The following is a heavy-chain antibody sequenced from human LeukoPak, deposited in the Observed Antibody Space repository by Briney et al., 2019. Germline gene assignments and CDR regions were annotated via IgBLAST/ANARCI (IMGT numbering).Heavy chain of an antibody. Sequence: GGSLRLSCAASGFTFSSYAMNWVRQAPGKGLEWVSAISASGGTTYYADSVKGRFTISRDNSENTLFLQMNSLRAEDTAVYYCAKEPREYCSSTSCPNWFDSWGQGTLVTVSS. CDR1: GFTFSSYA. D-gene: IGHD2-2*01. V-gene: IGHV3-23*01. CDR2: ISASGGTT. J-gene: IGHJ5*01. CDR3: AKEPREYCSSTSCPNWFDS.